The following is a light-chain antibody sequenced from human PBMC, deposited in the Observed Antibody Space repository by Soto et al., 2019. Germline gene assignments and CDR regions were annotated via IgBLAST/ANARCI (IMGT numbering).Light chain of an antibody. V-gene: IGLV2-23*02. CDR3: CSYAGHNTFL. CDR2: EDT. CDR1: TNDVGSYNL. Sequence: QSALTQPASVSGSPGQSITVSCTGGTNDVGSYNLVSWYQQHPGKAPRLILHEDTERPSGVSHRFSGSRSGNTASLTISGLEDEDEAHDYCCSYAGHNTFLFGEGTKLTVL. J-gene: IGLJ2*01.